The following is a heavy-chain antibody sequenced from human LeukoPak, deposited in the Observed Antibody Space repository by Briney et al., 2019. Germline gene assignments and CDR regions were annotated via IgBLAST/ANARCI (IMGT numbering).Heavy chain of an antibody. CDR2: ISNDAGNY. D-gene: IGHD3-9*01. V-gene: IGHV3-30*18. CDR1: GFTFSSYG. CDR3: AKDRRLYDILTPFDY. J-gene: IGHJ4*02. Sequence: GGPLRLSCAASGFTFSSYGMYWVRQAPGKGLEWVALISNDAGNYYYADSVKGRFTISRDNSKNTLYLQMNSLRAEDTAVYFCAKDRRLYDILTPFDYWGQGTLVTVSS.